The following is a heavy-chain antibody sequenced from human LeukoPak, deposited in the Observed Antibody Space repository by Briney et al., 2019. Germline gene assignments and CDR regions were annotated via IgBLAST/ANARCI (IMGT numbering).Heavy chain of an antibody. V-gene: IGHV3-30*02. D-gene: IGHD3-22*01. CDR1: GFTFSSYS. Sequence: GGSLRLSCAASGFTFSSYSMNWVRQAPGKGLEWVAFIRYDGSNKYYADSVKGRFTISRDNSKNTLYLQMNSLRAEDTAVYYCAKDRGSITMIVVVIAFDYWGQGTLVTVSS. CDR2: IRYDGSNK. J-gene: IGHJ4*02. CDR3: AKDRGSITMIVVVIAFDY.